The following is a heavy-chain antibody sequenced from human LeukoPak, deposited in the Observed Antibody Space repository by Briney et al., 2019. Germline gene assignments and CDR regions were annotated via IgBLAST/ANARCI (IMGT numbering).Heavy chain of an antibody. CDR3: ARDLGTYYYDSSGYRDAFDI. D-gene: IGHD3-22*01. J-gene: IGHJ3*02. Sequence: TGGSLRLSCAASGFTFSSYSMNWVRQAPGKGLEWVSSISSSSSYIYYADSVKGRFTISRDNAKNSLYLQMNSLRAEDTAVYYCARDLGTYYYDSSGYRDAFDIWGQGTMVTVPS. V-gene: IGHV3-21*01. CDR1: GFTFSSYS. CDR2: ISSSSSYI.